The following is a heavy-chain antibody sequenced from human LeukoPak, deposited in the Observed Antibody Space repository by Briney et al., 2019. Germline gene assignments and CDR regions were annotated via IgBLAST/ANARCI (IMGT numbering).Heavy chain of an antibody. Sequence: GGSLRLSCAAPGFTFSDYYMSWIRQAPGKGLEWVSYISSSGSTIYYADSVKGRFTISRDNAKNSLYLQMNSLRAEDTAVYYCARSTYYDFWTGPGGMDVWGQGTTVTVSS. CDR1: GFTFSDYY. CDR3: ARSTYYDFWTGPGGMDV. V-gene: IGHV3-11*01. CDR2: ISSSGSTI. J-gene: IGHJ6*02. D-gene: IGHD3-3*01.